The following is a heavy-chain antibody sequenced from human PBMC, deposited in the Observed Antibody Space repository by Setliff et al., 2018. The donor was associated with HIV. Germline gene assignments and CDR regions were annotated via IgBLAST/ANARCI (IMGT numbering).Heavy chain of an antibody. CDR1: GGSISNYY. Sequence: SETLSLTCNVSGGSISNYYWTWMRQPPGKGLEWIAYISYSGNTNYHPALRSRLIITRDTSKNQVSLTLRSVTAEDTAIYFCARDAELPGPPVHDAFDLWGPGTMVTVSS. CDR3: ARDAELPGPPVHDAFDL. CDR2: ISYSGNT. J-gene: IGHJ3*01. V-gene: IGHV4-59*01. D-gene: IGHD1-1*01.